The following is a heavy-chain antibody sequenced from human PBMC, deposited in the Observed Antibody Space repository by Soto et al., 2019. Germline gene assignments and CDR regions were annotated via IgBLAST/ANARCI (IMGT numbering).Heavy chain of an antibody. CDR3: ARDLAAGDH. J-gene: IGHJ4*02. V-gene: IGHV1-46*01. D-gene: IGHD6-13*01. CDR2: INPASGST. CDR1: GYTFTHYY. Sequence: QVQLVQSGAEVKKPGASVKVSCRTSGYTFTHYYIHWVRQAPGKGLEWLGIINPASGSTNYAQDFPGRVTLTRDTATTTVYMELSGLRADATAIFSCARDLAAGDHWGQGTLVTVSS.